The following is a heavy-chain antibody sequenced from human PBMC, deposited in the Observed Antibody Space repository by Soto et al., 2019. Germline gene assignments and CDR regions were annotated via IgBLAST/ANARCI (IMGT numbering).Heavy chain of an antibody. CDR3: ARLLWSRGDWFDP. V-gene: IGHV4-59*08. D-gene: IGHD3-10*01. CDR1: GGSISSYY. CDR2: IYYNGST. Sequence: SETLSLTCTVSGGSISSYYWSWIRQPPGKGLEWIGYIYYNGSTNYNPSLKSRVTKSEDKSKNQFSLKMSSVTAADTAVYYCARLLWSRGDWFDPWGQGTLVTVS. J-gene: IGHJ5*02.